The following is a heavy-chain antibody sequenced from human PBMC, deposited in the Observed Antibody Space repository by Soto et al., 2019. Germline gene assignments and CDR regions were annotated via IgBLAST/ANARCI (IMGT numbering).Heavy chain of an antibody. CDR1: GFPFSMYA. D-gene: IGHD6-6*01. Sequence: EVQLLESGGGLVQPGGSLRLSCAASGFPFSMYAMTWVRQAPGKGLEWVSAISGSVDSTYYADSVKGRFTISRDNSKKTVYLEMNSRRLEDTAVYHCAKSPSRAAYGMDVWGQGTTVTVSS. V-gene: IGHV3-23*01. J-gene: IGHJ6*02. CDR3: AKSPSRAAYGMDV. CDR2: ISGSVDST.